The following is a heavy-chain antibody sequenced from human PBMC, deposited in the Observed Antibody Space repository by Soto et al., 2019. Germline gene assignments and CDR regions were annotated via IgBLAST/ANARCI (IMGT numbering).Heavy chain of an antibody. V-gene: IGHV1-3*01. CDR1: GYTFTSYA. CDR2: INAGNGNT. J-gene: IGHJ4*02. CDR3: AREGGYYYDSSGYLN. Sequence: ASVKVSCKASGYTFTSYAMHWVRQAPGQRLEWMGWINAGNGNTKYSQKFQGRVTITRDTSASTAYMELSSLRSEDTAVYYCAREGGYYYDSSGYLNWGQGTLVTGSS. D-gene: IGHD3-22*01.